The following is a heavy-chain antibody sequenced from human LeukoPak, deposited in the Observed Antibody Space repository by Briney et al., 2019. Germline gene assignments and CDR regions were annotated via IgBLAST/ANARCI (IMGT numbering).Heavy chain of an antibody. CDR1: GGSFCGYY. CDR3: ARGTDAYKTGNY. V-gene: IGHV4-34*01. J-gene: IGHJ4*02. CDR2: VHYSGST. D-gene: IGHD5-24*01. Sequence: SETLSLTCAVYGGSFCGYYWSWIRQPPGKGLEWIGEVHYSGSTNYNPSLTSRVTILVDTSKNQFSLKLSSVTVADTAVYYCARGTDAYKTGNYWGQGTLVTVSS.